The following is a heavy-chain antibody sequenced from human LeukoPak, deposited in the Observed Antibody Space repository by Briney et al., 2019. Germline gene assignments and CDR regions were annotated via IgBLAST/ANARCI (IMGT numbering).Heavy chain of an antibody. CDR1: GGSISSSSYY. CDR2: IYYSGST. J-gene: IGHJ4*02. CDR3: ASCSSTSCYYFDY. V-gene: IGHV4-39*01. D-gene: IGHD2-2*01. Sequence: SETLSLTCTVSGGSISSSSYYWGWIRQPPGKRLEWIGSIYYSGSTYYNPSLKSRVTISVDTSKNQFSLKLSSVTAADTAVYYCASCSSTSCYYFDYWGQGTLVTVSS.